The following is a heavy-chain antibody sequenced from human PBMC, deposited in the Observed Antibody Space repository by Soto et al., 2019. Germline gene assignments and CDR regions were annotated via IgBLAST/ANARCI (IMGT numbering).Heavy chain of an antibody. J-gene: IGHJ6*02. V-gene: IGHV3-30*03. CDR2: ISYDGSNK. CDR1: GFTFSSYG. CDR3: SQIRFSVGGMDV. Sequence: QVQLVESGGGVVQPGRSLRLSCAASGFTFSSYGMHWVRQAPGKGLEWVAVISYDGSNKYYADSVKGRFTISRDNSKNALYLQMNSLRAEDTAVYYCSQIRFSVGGMDVWGQGTTVTVSS. D-gene: IGHD3-3*01.